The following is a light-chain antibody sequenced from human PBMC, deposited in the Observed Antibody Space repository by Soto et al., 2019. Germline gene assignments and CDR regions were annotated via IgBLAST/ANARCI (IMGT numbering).Light chain of an antibody. Sequence: QSVLTQSPSASASLGASVKLTCTLSSGHSSYALAWHQQQPEKGPRYLMKLNSDGSHSQGDGIPDRFSGSSSGAERYLTISSIQSEDEADSYCQTWGTGGVCGGGTQVTVL. J-gene: IGLJ3*02. V-gene: IGLV4-69*01. CDR3: QTWGTGGV. CDR2: LNSDGSH. CDR1: SGHSSYA.